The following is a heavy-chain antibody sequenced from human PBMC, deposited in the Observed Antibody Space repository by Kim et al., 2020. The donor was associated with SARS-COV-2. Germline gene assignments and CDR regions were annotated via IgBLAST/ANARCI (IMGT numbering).Heavy chain of an antibody. J-gene: IGHJ4*02. D-gene: IGHD3-10*01. CDR2: IWYDGSNK. Sequence: GGSLRLSCAASGFTFSSYGMHWVRQAPGKGLEWVAVIWYDGSNKYYADSVKGRFTISRDNSKNTLYLQMNSLRAEDTAVYYCARDSGGDYVDYWGQGTLVTVSS. CDR3: ARDSGGDYVDY. CDR1: GFTFSSYG. V-gene: IGHV3-33*01.